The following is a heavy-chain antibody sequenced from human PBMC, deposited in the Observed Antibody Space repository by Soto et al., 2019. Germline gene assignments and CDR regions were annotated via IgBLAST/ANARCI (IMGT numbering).Heavy chain of an antibody. V-gene: IGHV4-39*01. D-gene: IGHD3-10*01. J-gene: IGHJ5*02. CDR3: ARLGGTSVREVLNWFDP. CDR2: VYYSGST. Sequence: PSETLSLTCTVSGGSISSSSYYWGWIRQPPGKGLEWLGSVYYSGSTYYNPSLKSRVTISVDTSKNQFSLKVYSVTAADTAMYYCARLGGTSVREVLNWFDPWGQGTLVTVSS. CDR1: GGSISSSSYY.